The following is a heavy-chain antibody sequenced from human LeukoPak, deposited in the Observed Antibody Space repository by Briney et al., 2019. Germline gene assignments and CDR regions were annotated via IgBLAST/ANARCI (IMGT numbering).Heavy chain of an antibody. CDR2: IYRSGST. J-gene: IGHJ4*02. D-gene: IGHD5-18*01. CDR1: GGSISSSNW. V-gene: IGHV4-4*02. Sequence: SETLSLTCAVSGGSISSSNWWSWVRQPPGKGLEWIGEIYRSGSTNYNPSLKSRVTISVDKSKNQFSLKLSSVTAADTAVYYCARDFDTAMVTPYFDYWGQGTLVTVSS. CDR3: ARDFDTAMVTPYFDY.